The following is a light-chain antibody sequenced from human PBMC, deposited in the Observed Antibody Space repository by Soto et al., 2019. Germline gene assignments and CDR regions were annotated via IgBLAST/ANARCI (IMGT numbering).Light chain of an antibody. J-gene: IGLJ1*01. CDR2: EVT. V-gene: IGLV2-8*01. CDR1: SSDVGAYTY. CDR3: TSHAGNYNFPYV. Sequence: LTQPPSASGSPGQSLTISCTGTSSDVGAYTYASWYQQHPGKAPTLMIYEVTKRPSGVPDRFSGSKSGNTASLTVSGLQAEDEADYYCTSHAGNYNFPYVFGTGTKV.